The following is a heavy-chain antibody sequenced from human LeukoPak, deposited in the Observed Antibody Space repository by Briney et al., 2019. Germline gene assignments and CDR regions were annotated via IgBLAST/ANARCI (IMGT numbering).Heavy chain of an antibody. D-gene: IGHD3-10*01. CDR2: ISGSGGST. J-gene: IGHJ6*02. Sequence: GGSLRLSCAASGFTFSSYAMSWVRQAPGKGLEWVSAISGSGGSTCYADSVKGRFTISRDNSKNTLYLQMNSLRAEDTAVYYCAKEPGVRVYYYGMDVWGQGTTVTVSS. CDR1: GFTFSSYA. V-gene: IGHV3-23*01. CDR3: AKEPGVRVYYYGMDV.